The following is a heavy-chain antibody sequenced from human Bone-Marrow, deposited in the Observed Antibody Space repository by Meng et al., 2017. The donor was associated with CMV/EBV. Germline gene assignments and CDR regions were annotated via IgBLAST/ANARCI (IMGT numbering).Heavy chain of an antibody. CDR3: AAPSPDAILWFGESQPGMDV. D-gene: IGHD3-10*01. Sequence: GESLKISCAASGFTFSSYGMHWVRQAPGKGLEWVAFIRYDGSNKYYADSLKGRFTISRDNSKNTLYLQMNSLRAEDTAVYYCAAPSPDAILWFGESQPGMDVWGQGTTVTVSS. CDR1: GFTFSSYG. CDR2: IRYDGSNK. J-gene: IGHJ6*01. V-gene: IGHV3-30*02.